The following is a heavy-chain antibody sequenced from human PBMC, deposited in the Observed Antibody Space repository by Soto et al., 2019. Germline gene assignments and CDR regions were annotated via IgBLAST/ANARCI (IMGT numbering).Heavy chain of an antibody. CDR1: GFTFSSYA. CDR2: ISGSGGST. J-gene: IGHJ4*02. D-gene: IGHD6-19*01. CDR3: AKGPRSSGWWMTGWGGGY. V-gene: IGHV3-23*01. Sequence: EVQLLESGGGLVQPGGSLRLSCAASGFTFSSYAMSWVRQAPGKGLEWVSAISGSGGSTYYADSVKGRFTISRDNSKNTLYLQMNSLGAEDTAVYYGAKGPRSSGWWMTGWGGGYWGQGTLVTVSS.